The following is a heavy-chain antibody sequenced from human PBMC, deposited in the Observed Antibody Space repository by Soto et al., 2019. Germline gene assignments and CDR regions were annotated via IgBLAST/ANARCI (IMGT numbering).Heavy chain of an antibody. V-gene: IGHV4-59*08. Sequence: QVQLQESGPGLVKPSETLSLTCTVSGGSISDYYWSWFRQAPGKGLDWIGYVYYSGSTNYNPSLQSRVTMSVDTSKNQFSLKLSSVTAAETAVYYCARQAIDWGQGTLVTVSS. J-gene: IGHJ4*02. CDR2: VYYSGST. CDR1: GGSISDYY. CDR3: ARQAID.